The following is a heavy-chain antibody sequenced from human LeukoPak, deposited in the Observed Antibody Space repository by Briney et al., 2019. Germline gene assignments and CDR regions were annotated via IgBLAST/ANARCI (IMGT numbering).Heavy chain of an antibody. V-gene: IGHV1-18*04. CDR2: ISNYFGVT. D-gene: IGHD4-11*01. J-gene: IGHJ5*02. CDR3: ARDSDYSGNGNGDWFDP. Sequence: ASVKVSCKASGFRFTSFGVSWVRQAPGQGLEWMGWISNYFGVTHYAEKFEDRVTMTIDTSTTTAYMGLRSLRYDDTAVYYCARDSDYSGNGNGDWFDPWGQGTVVTVSS. CDR1: GFRFTSFG.